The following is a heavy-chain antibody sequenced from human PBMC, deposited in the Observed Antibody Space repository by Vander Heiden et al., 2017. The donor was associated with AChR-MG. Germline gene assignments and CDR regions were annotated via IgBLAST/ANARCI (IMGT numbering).Heavy chain of an antibody. CDR1: GGSFSGYY. D-gene: IGHD2-15*01. J-gene: IGHJ6*03. CDR2: INHSGVT. V-gene: IGHV4-34*01. Sequence: QVQLQQWGAGLLKPSETLSLTCAVYGGSFSGYYWGWIRQPPGKGLEWIGEINHSGVTNYNPSLKSRVTLSVDTSKNQFSLKLSSVTAADTAVYYCAREDCSGGSCYSYYYYYMDVWGKGTTVTVSS. CDR3: AREDCSGGSCYSYYYYYMDV.